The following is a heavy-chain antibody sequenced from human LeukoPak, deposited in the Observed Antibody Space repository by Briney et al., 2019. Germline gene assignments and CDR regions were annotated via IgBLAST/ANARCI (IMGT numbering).Heavy chain of an antibody. J-gene: IGHJ4*02. V-gene: IGHV3-23*01. Sequence: HPGGSLRLSCAASGFTFSSYAMSWVRQAPGKGLEWVSAISGSGGSTYYADSVKGRFAISRDNSKNTLFLQMSSLRAEDTAVYYCAKVLRWDSSGGIDYWGQGTLVTVSS. CDR2: ISGSGGST. D-gene: IGHD3-22*01. CDR1: GFTFSSYA. CDR3: AKVLRWDSSGGIDY.